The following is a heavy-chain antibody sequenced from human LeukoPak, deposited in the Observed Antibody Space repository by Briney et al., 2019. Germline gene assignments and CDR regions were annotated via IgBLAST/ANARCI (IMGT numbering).Heavy chain of an antibody. CDR3: ARQGRISMIVVLIEDAFDI. V-gene: IGHV4-39*01. D-gene: IGHD3-22*01. Sequence: SETLSLTCTVSGGSISSNSYYWGWIRQPPGKGLKWIGSIYYSGSTYYNPSLKSRVTISVDTSKNQFSLKLSSVTAADTAVYYCARQGRISMIVVLIEDAFDIWGQGTMVTVSS. J-gene: IGHJ3*02. CDR1: GGSISSNSYY. CDR2: IYYSGST.